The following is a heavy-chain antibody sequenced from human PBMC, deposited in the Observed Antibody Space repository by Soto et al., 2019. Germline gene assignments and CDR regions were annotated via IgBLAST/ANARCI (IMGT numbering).Heavy chain of an antibody. Sequence: DVQLVESGGGLAQPGGSLRLSCVGSGFTFSSYWMHWVRQAPGKGLVWVSRINADGSTTNYADSVKGRFTVSRDNAKNTWYLQRNSRGDKKTAGNFCAGAGWYRFDSGGQGTRFPVSP. CDR2: INADGSTT. CDR1: GFTFSSYW. V-gene: IGHV3-74*01. J-gene: IGHJ4*02. CDR3: AGAGWYRFDS. D-gene: IGHD2-15*01.